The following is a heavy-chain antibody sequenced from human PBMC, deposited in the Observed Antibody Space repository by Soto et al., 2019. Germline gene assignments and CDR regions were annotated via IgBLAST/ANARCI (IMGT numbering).Heavy chain of an antibody. Sequence: SETLSLTCTVSGGSISSSSYYWGWIRQPPGKGLEWIGSIYYSGSTYYNPSLKSRVTISVDTSKNQFSLKLSSVTAADTAVYYCARHFRGGRGAFDIWGQGTMVTVSS. CDR3: ARHFRGGRGAFDI. CDR1: GGSISSSSYY. V-gene: IGHV4-39*01. D-gene: IGHD3-10*01. J-gene: IGHJ3*02. CDR2: IYYSGST.